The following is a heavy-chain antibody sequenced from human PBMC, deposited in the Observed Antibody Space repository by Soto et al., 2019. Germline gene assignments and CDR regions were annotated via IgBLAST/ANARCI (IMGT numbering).Heavy chain of an antibody. D-gene: IGHD6-13*01. Sequence: SGPTLVNPTQTLTLTCTFSGFSLNTGGMCVNWIRQPPGRALEWLARIDWDDDKFYSTSLKTRLTISKDTSRNQVVLTMTNMDPVDTGTYYCARIRYASSYYFDDWGQGTLVTVSS. V-gene: IGHV2-70*17. CDR2: IDWDDDK. J-gene: IGHJ4*02. CDR3: ARIRYASSYYFDD. CDR1: GFSLNTGGMC.